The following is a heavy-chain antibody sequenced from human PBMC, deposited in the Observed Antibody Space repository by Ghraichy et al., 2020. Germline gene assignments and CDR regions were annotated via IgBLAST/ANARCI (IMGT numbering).Heavy chain of an antibody. CDR3: SRGTLKRRGFYFYMDV. Sequence: SETLSLSCSVSGDSVFSGDYYWTWVRQPPGKVLEWIGFVYNDGTSTYHPSLKRRVTMSLDKSKSQFSLKVTSVTAADTAVYFCSRGTLKRRGFYFYMDVWGKGTTVTVS. CDR2: VYNDGTS. CDR1: GDSVFSGDYY. J-gene: IGHJ6*03. V-gene: IGHV4-61*08.